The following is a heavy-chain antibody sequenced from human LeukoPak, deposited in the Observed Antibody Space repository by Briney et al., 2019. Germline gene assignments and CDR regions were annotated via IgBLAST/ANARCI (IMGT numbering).Heavy chain of an antibody. J-gene: IGHJ6*03. D-gene: IGHD2-8*01. CDR2: IIPIFGTA. V-gene: IGHV1-69*05. CDR1: GGTFSSYA. Sequence: SVKVSCTASGGTFSSYAISWVRQAPGQGLEWMGGIIPIFGTANYAQKFQGRVTITTDESTSTAYMELSSLRSEDTAVYYCASLAGYCTNGVCSPAGYYYMDVWGKGTTVTVSS. CDR3: ASLAGYCTNGVCSPAGYYYMDV.